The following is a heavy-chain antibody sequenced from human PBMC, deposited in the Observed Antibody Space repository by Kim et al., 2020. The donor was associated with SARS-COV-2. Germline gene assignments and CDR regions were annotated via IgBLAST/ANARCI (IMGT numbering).Heavy chain of an antibody. V-gene: IGHV4-39*01. J-gene: IGHJ2*01. D-gene: IGHD2-15*01. CDR2: IYYSGST. CDR3: ARPNYYGGSRDWYFDL. Sequence: SETLSLTCTVSGGSISSSSYYWGWIRQPPGKGLEWIGSIYYSGSTYYNPSLKSRVTISVDTSKNQFSLKLSSVTAADTAVYYCARPNYYGGSRDWYFDLWGRGTLVTVSS. CDR1: GGSISSSSYY.